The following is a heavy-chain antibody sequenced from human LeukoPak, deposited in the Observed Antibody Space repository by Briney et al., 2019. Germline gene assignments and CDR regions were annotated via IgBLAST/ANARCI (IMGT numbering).Heavy chain of an antibody. D-gene: IGHD5-18*01. J-gene: IGHJ5*02. CDR2: MNPNSGNT. CDR1: GYTFTSYY. Sequence: ASVKVSCNASGYTFTSYYINWVRQATGQGLEWMVWMNPNSGNTGYAQKFQGRVTMTRNTSISTAYMELSNLRSEDTAVDYCPTRGRTAMVPSWLDTWGQRTLVTVSS. V-gene: IGHV1-8*01. CDR3: PTRGRTAMVPSWLDT.